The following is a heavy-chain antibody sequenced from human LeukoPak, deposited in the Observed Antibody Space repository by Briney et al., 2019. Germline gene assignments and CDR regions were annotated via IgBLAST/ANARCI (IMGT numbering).Heavy chain of an antibody. V-gene: IGHV3-21*06. CDR3: ATETNGRHYDY. D-gene: IGHD1-14*01. Sequence: KAGGSLRLSCTTSGLTFSTSGCNWVRQAPGKGLEWVASIGPTGFDRYHADSIKGRFTISRDNANNFLYLQMDSLRAEDTAVYYCATETNGRHYDYWGQGTLLTVSS. J-gene: IGHJ4*02. CDR1: GLTFSTSG. CDR2: IGPTGFDR.